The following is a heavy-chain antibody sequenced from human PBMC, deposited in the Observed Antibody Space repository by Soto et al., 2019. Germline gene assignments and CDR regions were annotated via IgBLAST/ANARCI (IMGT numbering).Heavy chain of an antibody. Sequence: GGSLRLSCVASGFTFSSYAMYWVRQAPGKGLEWASAISGSGGSTYYADSVKGRFTISRDNSKNTLYLQMNSLRAEDTAVHYCAKDLPTAGTNYYGMDVWGQGTTVTVSS. CDR2: ISGSGGST. D-gene: IGHD6-13*01. V-gene: IGHV3-23*01. J-gene: IGHJ6*02. CDR1: GFTFSSYA. CDR3: AKDLPTAGTNYYGMDV.